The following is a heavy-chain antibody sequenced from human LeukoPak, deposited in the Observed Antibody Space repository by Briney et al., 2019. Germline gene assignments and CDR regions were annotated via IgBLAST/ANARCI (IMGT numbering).Heavy chain of an antibody. CDR2: INPNSGGT. Sequence: AASVKVSCKASGYTFTGYYMHWVRQAPGQGLEWMGWINPNSGGTNYAQKFQGRVTMTRDTSISTAYMELSRLRSDDTAVYYCARGMITFGGVTLSVFNWFDPWGQGTLVTVSS. CDR3: ARGMITFGGVTLSVFNWFDP. D-gene: IGHD3-16*01. J-gene: IGHJ5*02. V-gene: IGHV1-2*02. CDR1: GYTFTGYY.